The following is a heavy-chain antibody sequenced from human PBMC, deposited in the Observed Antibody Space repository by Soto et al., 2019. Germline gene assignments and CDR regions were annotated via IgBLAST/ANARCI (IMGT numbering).Heavy chain of an antibody. CDR2: ISYDGSNK. CDR1: GFTFSSYA. Sequence: GGSLRLSCAASGFTFSSYAMHWVRQAPGKGLEWVAVISYDGSNKYYADSVKGRFTISRDNSKNTLYLQMNSLRAEDTAVYYCTRSLDYYDSSGSARLTDYWGQGTLVTVSS. CDR3: TRSLDYYDSSGSARLTDY. D-gene: IGHD3-22*01. V-gene: IGHV3-30-3*01. J-gene: IGHJ4*02.